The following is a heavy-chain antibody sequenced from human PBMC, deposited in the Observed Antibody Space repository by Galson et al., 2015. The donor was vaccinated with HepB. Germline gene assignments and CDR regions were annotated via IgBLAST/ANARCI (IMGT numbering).Heavy chain of an antibody. V-gene: IGHV3-33*01. CDR1: GFTFSSYG. D-gene: IGHD6-19*01. CDR3: AREGQQWPFDY. J-gene: IGHJ4*02. CDR2: IWYDGSNK. Sequence: SLRLSCAASGFTFSSYGMHWVRQAPGKGLEWVAVIWYDGSNKYYADPVKGRFTISRDNSKNTLYLQMNSLRAEDTAVYYCAREGQQWPFDYWGQGTLVTVSS.